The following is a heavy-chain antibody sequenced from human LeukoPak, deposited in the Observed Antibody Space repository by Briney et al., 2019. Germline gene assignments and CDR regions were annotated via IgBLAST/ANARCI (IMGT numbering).Heavy chain of an antibody. CDR2: INPDSGGT. J-gene: IGHJ3*01. CDR1: GHTFNAYY. V-gene: IGHV1-2*02. D-gene: IGHD1-26*01. CDR3: ARDRGRVGTTKEAFNL. Sequence: ASVKVSCKTSGHTFNAYYMHWVRQAPGQGLEWMGWINPDSGGTIYARKFQGRVTMTRDTSISTAYMELSRLGSDDTAVYYCARDRGRVGTTKEAFNLWGQGTMVTVSS.